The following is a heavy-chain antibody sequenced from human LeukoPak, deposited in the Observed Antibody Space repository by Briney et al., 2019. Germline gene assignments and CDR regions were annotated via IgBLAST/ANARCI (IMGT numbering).Heavy chain of an antibody. CDR3: TRDLGIVVVPAATDY. CDR2: IRSKAYGGTT. V-gene: IGHV3-49*03. J-gene: IGHJ4*02. Sequence: PGGSRRLSCTASGLTFGVYAMSWFRQAPGKGLEWVGFIRSKAYGGTTEYAASVKGRFTISRDDSKSIAYLQMNSLKTEDTAVYYCTRDLGIVVVPAATDYWGQGTLVTVSS. CDR1: GLTFGVYA. D-gene: IGHD2-2*01.